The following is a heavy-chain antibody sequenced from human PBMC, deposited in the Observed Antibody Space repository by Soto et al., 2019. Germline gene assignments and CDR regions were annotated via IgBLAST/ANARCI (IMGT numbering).Heavy chain of an antibody. D-gene: IGHD3-10*01. CDR2: IYYSGST. Sequence: PSETLSLTCTVSGGSISGYYWSWIRQPPGKGLEWIGYIYYSGSTNYNPSLKSRVTISVDTSKNQFSLKLSSVTAADTAVYYCARDGRFTMVRGAHYGMDVWGQGTTVTVSS. CDR1: GGSISGYY. V-gene: IGHV4-59*01. J-gene: IGHJ6*02. CDR3: ARDGRFTMVRGAHYGMDV.